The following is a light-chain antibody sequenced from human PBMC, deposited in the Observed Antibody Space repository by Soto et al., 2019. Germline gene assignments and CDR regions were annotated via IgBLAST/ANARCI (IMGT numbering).Light chain of an antibody. Sequence: QSVRTQPPSVSWAPGQRVTISCTGSSSNIGAGYDVHWYQQLPGTAPKLLIYGNSNRPSGVPDRFSGSKSGTSASLAITGLQAEDEPDYYCQSYDSSLSALFGGGTKLTFL. CDR2: GNS. V-gene: IGLV1-40*01. J-gene: IGLJ3*02. CDR3: QSYDSSLSAL. CDR1: SSNIGAGYD.